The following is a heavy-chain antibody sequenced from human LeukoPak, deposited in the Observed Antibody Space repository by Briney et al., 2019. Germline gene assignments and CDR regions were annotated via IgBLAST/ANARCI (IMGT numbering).Heavy chain of an antibody. CDR3: ASPTTYYDFWSGYIKRGDWHY. CDR2: IYYSGST. V-gene: IGHV4-39*01. J-gene: IGHJ4*02. Sequence: ASETLSLTCTVSGGSISSSSYYWGWIRQPQGKGLEWIGSIYYSGSTYYNPSLKSRVTISVDTSKNQFSLKLSSVTAADTAVYYCASPTTYYDFWSGYIKRGDWHYWGQGTLVTVSS. D-gene: IGHD3-3*01. CDR1: GGSISSSSYY.